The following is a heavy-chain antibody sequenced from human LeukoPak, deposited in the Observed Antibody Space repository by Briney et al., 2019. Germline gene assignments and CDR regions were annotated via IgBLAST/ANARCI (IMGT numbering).Heavy chain of an antibody. D-gene: IGHD4-17*01. CDR3: TTVGGDADYYYFYYMDV. J-gene: IGHJ6*03. V-gene: IGHV3-15*01. CDR2: IKSKTEGGTT. CDR1: GFTLRKAW. Sequence: GGSLRLSCAASGFTLRKAWMRGVRQAPGKGGEGVGRIKSKTEGGTTDYAAPVKGRFTISRGDSKNTLYLQMNSLKTEDTAVYYCTTVGGDADYYYFYYMDVWGKGTTVTVSS.